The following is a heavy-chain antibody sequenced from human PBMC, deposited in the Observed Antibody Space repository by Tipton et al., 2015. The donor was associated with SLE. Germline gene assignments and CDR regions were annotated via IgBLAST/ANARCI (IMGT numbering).Heavy chain of an antibody. V-gene: IGHV4-59*08. Sequence: TLSLTCTVSGGSISSYYWSWIRQPPGKGLEWIGYIYYSGSTNYNPSLKSRVTISVDTSKNQFSLKLSSVTAADTAVYYCARGSSGLYWYFDLWGRGTLVTVSS. D-gene: IGHD6-19*01. CDR1: GGSISSYY. CDR3: ARGSSGLYWYFDL. J-gene: IGHJ2*01. CDR2: IYYSGST.